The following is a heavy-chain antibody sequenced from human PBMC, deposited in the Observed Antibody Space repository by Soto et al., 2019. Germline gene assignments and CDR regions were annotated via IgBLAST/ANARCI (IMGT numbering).Heavy chain of an antibody. V-gene: IGHV3-7*01. D-gene: IGHD5-18*01. CDR2: TNQDGRER. CDR3: ARHGSGYSTD. Sequence: HPGGSLRLSCVASGFTFRNYWMSWLRQAPGKGLEWVANTNQDGRERYSVDSVKGRFTISRDNAKNSMHLQMNSLRAEDTAVYYCARHGSGYSTDWGQGTLVTISS. CDR1: GFTFRNYW. J-gene: IGHJ4*02.